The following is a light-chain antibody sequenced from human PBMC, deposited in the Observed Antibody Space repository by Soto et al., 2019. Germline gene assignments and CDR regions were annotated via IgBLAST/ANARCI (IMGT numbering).Light chain of an antibody. CDR3: QQSYSTPYT. CDR1: QSISSY. CDR2: AAP. J-gene: IGKJ2*01. Sequence: GDRVTITCRASQSISSYLNWYQQKPGKAPKLLIYAAPSLQSGVPSRFSGSGSGTDFTLTISSLQPEDFATYYCQQSYSTPYTFGQGTKLEIK. V-gene: IGKV1-39*01.